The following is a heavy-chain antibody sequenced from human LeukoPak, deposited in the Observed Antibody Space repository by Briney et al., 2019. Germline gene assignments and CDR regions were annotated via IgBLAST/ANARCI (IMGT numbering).Heavy chain of an antibody. CDR2: ISYDGSNK. D-gene: IGHD3-10*01. V-gene: IGHV3-30*03. CDR3: ARALYYYGKVDY. CDR1: GFTFSSYG. J-gene: IGHJ4*02. Sequence: PGGSLRLSCAASGFTFSSYGMHWVRQAPGKGLEWVAVISYDGSNKYYADSVKGRFTISRDNSKNTLYLQMNSLRAEDTAVYYCARALYYYGKVDYWGQGTLVTVSS.